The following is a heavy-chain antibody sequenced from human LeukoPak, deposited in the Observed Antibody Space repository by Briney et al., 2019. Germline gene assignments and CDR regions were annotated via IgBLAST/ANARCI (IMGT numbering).Heavy chain of an antibody. Sequence: ASVKVSCKASGYTFTDYYMHWVRQAPGQGLEWMGWINPNNGGTNYAQKFQGRVTMTRDTSISTAYMELTRLRSDDTAVYYCARGLERAYDNSGYQAFDIWGQGTMVTVSS. J-gene: IGHJ3*02. CDR3: ARGLERAYDNSGYQAFDI. D-gene: IGHD3-22*01. CDR2: INPNNGGT. CDR1: GYTFTDYY. V-gene: IGHV1-2*02.